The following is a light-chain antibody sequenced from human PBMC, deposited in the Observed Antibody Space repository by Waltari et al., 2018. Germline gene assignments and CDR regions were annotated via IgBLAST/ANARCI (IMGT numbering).Light chain of an antibody. V-gene: IGKV1-12*01. CDR2: AAS. Sequence: DIQMTQSPSSLSASVGDKVPHTCRASQGISSWLAWYQQKPGKAPKLLIHAASSLQTGVPSRFSGSGSGTDYTLTISSLQPEDFATYYCQQGYNTPYSFGQGTKVEIK. CDR1: QGISSW. J-gene: IGKJ2*03. CDR3: QQGYNTPYS.